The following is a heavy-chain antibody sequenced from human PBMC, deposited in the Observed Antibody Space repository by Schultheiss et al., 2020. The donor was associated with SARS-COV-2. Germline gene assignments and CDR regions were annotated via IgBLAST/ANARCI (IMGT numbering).Heavy chain of an antibody. D-gene: IGHD4-11*01. V-gene: IGHV3-21*01. CDR3: ARDSPMGSNYAVGMDV. CDR2: ISSSSSYI. J-gene: IGHJ6*02. CDR1: GFTFSSYA. Sequence: GGSLRLSCAASGFTFSSYAMHWVRQAPGKGLEWVSSISSSSSYIYYADSVKGRFTISRDNAKNSLYLQMNSLRAEDTAVYYCARDSPMGSNYAVGMDVWGQGTTVTVSS.